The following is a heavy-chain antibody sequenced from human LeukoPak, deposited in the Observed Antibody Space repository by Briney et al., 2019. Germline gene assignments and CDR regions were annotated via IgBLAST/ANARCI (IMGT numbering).Heavy chain of an antibody. D-gene: IGHD1-1*01. CDR2: IYPGDSDT. Sequence: GESLKISCKGSGYSFTSYWIGWVRQMPGKGLEWMGIIYPGDSDTRYSPSFQGQVTISADKSISTAYLQWSSLKASDTAMYYCARHLVPATGTTRWGELDYWGQGTLVTVSS. CDR1: GYSFTSYW. V-gene: IGHV5-51*01. CDR3: ARHLVPATGTTRWGELDY. J-gene: IGHJ4*02.